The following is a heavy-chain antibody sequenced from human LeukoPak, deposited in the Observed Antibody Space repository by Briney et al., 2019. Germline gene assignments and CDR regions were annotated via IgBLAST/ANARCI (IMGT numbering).Heavy chain of an antibody. CDR3: ARDVGYYYDSSGTFDY. CDR1: GFTFSSYG. Sequence: PGGSLRLSCAASGFTFSSYGMHWVRQAPGKGLEWVAVIWYDGSNKYYADSVKGRFTISRDSSKNTLYLQMNSLRAEDTAVYYCARDVGYYYDSSGTFDYWGQGTLVTVSS. V-gene: IGHV3-33*01. J-gene: IGHJ4*02. CDR2: IWYDGSNK. D-gene: IGHD3-22*01.